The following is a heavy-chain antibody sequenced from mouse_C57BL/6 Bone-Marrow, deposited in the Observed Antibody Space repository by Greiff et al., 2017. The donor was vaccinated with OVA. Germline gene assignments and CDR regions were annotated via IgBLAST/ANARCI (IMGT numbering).Heavy chain of an antibody. D-gene: IGHD2-3*01. V-gene: IGHV1-55*01. Sequence: QVQLQQPGAELVKPGASVKMSCKASGYTFTSYWITWVKQRPGQGLEWIGDIYPGSGSTNYNEKFKSKATLTVDTSSSTAYMQLSSLTSEDAAVYYCARDDGYSFDVWGTGTTVTVSS. J-gene: IGHJ1*03. CDR3: ARDDGYSFDV. CDR1: GYTFTSYW. CDR2: IYPGSGST.